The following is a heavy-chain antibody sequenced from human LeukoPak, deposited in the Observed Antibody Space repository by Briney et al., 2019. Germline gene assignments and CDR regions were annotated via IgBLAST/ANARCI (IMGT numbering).Heavy chain of an antibody. CDR1: GYTLTELS. V-gene: IGHV1-24*01. D-gene: IGHD2-21*02. CDR3: ATARADSCDRDYYFDY. J-gene: IGHJ4*02. CDR2: FDPEDGET. Sequence: ASVKVSCKVSGYTLTELSMHWVRQAPGKGLEWMGGFDPEDGETIYAQKFQGRVTMTEDTSTDTAYMELSSLRSEDTAVYYCATARADSCDRDYYFDYWGQGTLVTVSS.